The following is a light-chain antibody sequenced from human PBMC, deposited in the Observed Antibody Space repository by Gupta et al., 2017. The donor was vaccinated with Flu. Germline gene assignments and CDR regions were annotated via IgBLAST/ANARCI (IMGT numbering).Light chain of an antibody. CDR3: GTWDNSRSAWV. Sequence: KVTISCSGKSSNIENNYVAWYQHLPGTAPKLIIYENDKQPSGIPDRFSGSKSGTSATLGITGVQTGDEADYYCGTWDNSRSAWVFGGGTKLTVL. V-gene: IGLV1-51*02. J-gene: IGLJ3*02. CDR1: SSNIENNY. CDR2: END.